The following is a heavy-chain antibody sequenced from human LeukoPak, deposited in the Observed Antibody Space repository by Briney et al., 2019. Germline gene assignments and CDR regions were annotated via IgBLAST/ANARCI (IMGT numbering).Heavy chain of an antibody. D-gene: IGHD2-21*02. CDR1: GFTFSSYA. V-gene: IGHV3-7*01. Sequence: PGGSLRLSCAASGFTFSSYAMSWVRQAPGRGLGWVANIKQDGSEKYYVDSVKGRFTISRDNAKNSLYLQMNSLRAEDTAVYYCARGSRLDYWGQGTLVTVSS. CDR3: ARGSRLDY. J-gene: IGHJ4*02. CDR2: IKQDGSEK.